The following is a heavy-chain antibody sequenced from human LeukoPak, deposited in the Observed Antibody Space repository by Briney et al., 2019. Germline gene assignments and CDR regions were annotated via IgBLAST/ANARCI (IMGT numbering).Heavy chain of an antibody. CDR1: GDSISSYY. D-gene: IGHD3-9*01. CDR3: ARLGDTIFNWFDP. V-gene: IGHV4-59*08. CDR2: IYYSGST. J-gene: IGHJ5*02. Sequence: PSETLSLTCTVSGDSISSYYWSWIRQPPGKGLEWIGYIYYSGSTNYNPSLKSRVTISLDTSKNQFSLRLSSVTAADTAVYYCARLGDTIFNWFDPWGQGTLVTVSS.